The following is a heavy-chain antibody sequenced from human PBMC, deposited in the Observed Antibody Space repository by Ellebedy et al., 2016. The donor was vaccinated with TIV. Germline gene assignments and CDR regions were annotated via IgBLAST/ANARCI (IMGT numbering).Heavy chain of an antibody. Sequence: GESLKISCVVSGFSFSKYWINWVRQAPGKGLEWVASISQDGSAKYYVDSVKGRFTISRDNAKNSLYLQMNSLRAEDTAVYYCASGPSFGGYWGQGTLVTVSS. J-gene: IGHJ4*02. CDR3: ASGPSFGGY. CDR2: ISQDGSAK. D-gene: IGHD3-10*01. CDR1: GFSFSKYW. V-gene: IGHV3-7*03.